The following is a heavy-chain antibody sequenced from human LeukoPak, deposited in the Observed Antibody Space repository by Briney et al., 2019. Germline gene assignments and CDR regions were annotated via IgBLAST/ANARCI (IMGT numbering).Heavy chain of an antibody. V-gene: IGHV4-30-4*01. CDR1: GGSISSGDYY. CDR2: INHSGST. Sequence: PSQTLSLTCTVSGGSISSGDYYWSWIRQPPGKGLEWIGEINHSGSTNYNPSLKSRVTISVDTSKNQFSLKLSSVTAADTAVYYCASNRIAAAGTLYYYYGMDVWGQGTTVTVSS. J-gene: IGHJ6*02. CDR3: ASNRIAAAGTLYYYYGMDV. D-gene: IGHD6-13*01.